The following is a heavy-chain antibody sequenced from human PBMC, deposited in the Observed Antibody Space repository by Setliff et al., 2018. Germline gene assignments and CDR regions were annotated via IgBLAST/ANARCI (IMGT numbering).Heavy chain of an antibody. D-gene: IGHD3-16*01. V-gene: IGHV1-69*02. CDR2: IIPILGIA. Sequence: SVKVSCKASGCTFISYTISWVRQAPGQGLEWMGRIIPILGIANYAQKFQGRVTITADKSTSTAYMELSSLRSEDTAVYYCARGGDVDGWYFDLWGRGTLVTVSS. J-gene: IGHJ2*01. CDR3: ARGGDVDGWYFDL. CDR1: GCTFISYT.